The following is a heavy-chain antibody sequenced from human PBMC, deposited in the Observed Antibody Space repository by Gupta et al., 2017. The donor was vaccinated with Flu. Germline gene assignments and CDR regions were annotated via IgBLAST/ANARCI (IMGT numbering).Heavy chain of an antibody. D-gene: IGHD3-9*01. V-gene: IGHV3-15*01. CDR2: IKSKTDGGTT. J-gene: IGHJ4*02. CDR3: TTGYFDWLLVLSPDYFDY. Sequence: EVQLVESGGGLVKPGGSLRLSCAASGFTFSNAWMSWVRQAPGKGLEWVGRIKSKTDGGTTDYAAPVKGRFTISRDDSKNTLYLQMNSLKTEDTAVYYCTTGYFDWLLVLSPDYFDYWGQGTLVTVSS. CDR1: GFTFSNAW.